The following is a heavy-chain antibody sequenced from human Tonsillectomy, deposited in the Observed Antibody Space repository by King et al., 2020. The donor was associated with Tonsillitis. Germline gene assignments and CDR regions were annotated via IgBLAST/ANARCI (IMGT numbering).Heavy chain of an antibody. J-gene: IGHJ4*02. CDR1: GFTFSNYA. D-gene: IGHD3-9*01. V-gene: IGHV3-23*04. CDR3: AKEYYDILTGYYARPFDY. CDR2: ISGSGGST. Sequence: VQLVESGGGLVQPGGSLRLSCAASGFTFSNYAMSWVRQAPGKGLEWVSAISGSGGSTYYADSVKGRFTISRDNSKNTLYLQVNSLRAEETAVYYCAKEYYDILTGYYARPFDYWGQGTLVTVSS.